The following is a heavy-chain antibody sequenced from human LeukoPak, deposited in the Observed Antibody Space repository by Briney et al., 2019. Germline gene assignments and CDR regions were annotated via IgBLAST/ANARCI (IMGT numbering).Heavy chain of an antibody. V-gene: IGHV4-4*07. Sequence: SETLSLTCTVSGGSISSYYWSWIRQPAGKGLEWIGRVYTSESTNYNPSLKSRLNISVDPSKNQFSLRLSSVTAADADVYYCAREVVYYYYYMDVWGKGTTVTISS. CDR2: VYTSEST. CDR1: GGSISSYY. CDR3: AREVVYYYYYMDV. J-gene: IGHJ6*03.